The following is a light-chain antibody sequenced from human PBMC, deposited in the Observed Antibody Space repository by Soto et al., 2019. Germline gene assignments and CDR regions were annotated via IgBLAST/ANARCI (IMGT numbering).Light chain of an antibody. CDR1: QSVSSY. Sequence: EIVMTQSPDTLYVSPGERVTLSCRASQSVSSYLAWYQQKPGQAPRLLIYDASNRATGIPARFSGSGSGTDFTLTISSLEPEDFAVYYCQQRSNWPPTFGQGTKVDI. J-gene: IGKJ1*01. V-gene: IGKV3-11*01. CDR2: DAS. CDR3: QQRSNWPPT.